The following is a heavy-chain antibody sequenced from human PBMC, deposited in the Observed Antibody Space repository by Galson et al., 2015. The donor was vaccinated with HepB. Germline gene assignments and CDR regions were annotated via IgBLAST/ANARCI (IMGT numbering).Heavy chain of an antibody. J-gene: IGHJ4*02. CDR1: GFTFSSYG. D-gene: IGHD6-19*01. Sequence: SLRLSCAASGFTFSSYGMHWVRQAPGKGLEWVAVIWYDGSNKYYADSVKGRFTISRDNSKNTLYLQMNSLRAEDTAVYYCARESPEGVAYSSGWYRYFDYWGQGTLVTVSS. V-gene: IGHV3-33*08. CDR2: IWYDGSNK. CDR3: ARESPEGVAYSSGWYRYFDY.